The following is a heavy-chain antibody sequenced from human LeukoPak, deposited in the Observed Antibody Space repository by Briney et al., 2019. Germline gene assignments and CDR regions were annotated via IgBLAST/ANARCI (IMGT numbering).Heavy chain of an antibody. J-gene: IGHJ4*02. CDR3: ARFEGRNDYGDYPFDY. CDR1: GFTFSSYS. D-gene: IGHD4-17*01. CDR2: ISSSSSYI. Sequence: GGSLRLSCAASGFTFSSYSMNWVRQAPGKGLEWVSSISSSSSYIYYADSVKGRFTISRDNAKNSLYLQMNSLRSDDTAVYYCARFEGRNDYGDYPFDYWGQGTLVTVSS. V-gene: IGHV3-21*04.